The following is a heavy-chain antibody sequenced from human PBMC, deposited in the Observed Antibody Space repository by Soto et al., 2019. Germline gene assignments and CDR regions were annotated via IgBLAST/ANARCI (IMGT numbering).Heavy chain of an antibody. CDR2: IRSKAYGGTT. D-gene: IGHD6-13*01. V-gene: IGHV3-49*04. J-gene: IGHJ4*02. CDR3: TRDRGAAAGFDY. CDR1: GFTFGDYA. Sequence: GGSLRLSCTASGFTFGDYAMSWVRQAPGKGLEWVGFIRSKAYGGTTEYAASVKGRFTISRDDSKSIAYLQMNSLKTEDTAVYYCTRDRGAAAGFDYWGQGTLVTVSS.